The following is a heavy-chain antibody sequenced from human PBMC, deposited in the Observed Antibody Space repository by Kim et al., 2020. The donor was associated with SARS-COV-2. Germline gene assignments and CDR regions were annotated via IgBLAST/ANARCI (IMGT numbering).Heavy chain of an antibody. CDR1: GFTFDDYA. D-gene: IGHD2-2*01. Sequence: GGSLRLSCAASGFTFDDYAMHWVRQAPGKGLEWVSGISWNSGSIGYADSVKGRFTISRDNAKNSLYLQMNSLRAEDTALYYCAKERLPITSCYADWGQGT. CDR2: ISWNSGSI. CDR3: AKERLPITSCYAD. V-gene: IGHV3-9*01. J-gene: IGHJ4*02.